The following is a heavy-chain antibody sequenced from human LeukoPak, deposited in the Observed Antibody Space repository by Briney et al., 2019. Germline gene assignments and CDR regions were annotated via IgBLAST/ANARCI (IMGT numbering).Heavy chain of an antibody. D-gene: IGHD5-18*01. Sequence: SETLSLTCTVSGGSISSNYWIWIPQPPGKGLEWIGYIYHSGSTNYDPSLMSLVTMSVDTSKNQCSLQLDSVTAADTAVYYCATECSYGMWGFDYWGQGTLVTVSS. CDR3: ATECSYGMWGFDY. CDR2: IYHSGST. V-gene: IGHV4-59*01. J-gene: IGHJ4*02. CDR1: GGSISSNY.